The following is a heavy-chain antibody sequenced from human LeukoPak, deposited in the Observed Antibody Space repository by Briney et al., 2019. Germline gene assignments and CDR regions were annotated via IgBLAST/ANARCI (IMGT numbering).Heavy chain of an antibody. CDR3: ARDHGGNSFDY. D-gene: IGHD4-23*01. CDR1: GYTFTSYY. J-gene: IGHJ4*02. Sequence: GASVKVSCKASGYTFTSYYMHWVRHAPGQGLEWMGIINPSGGSTSYAQKFQGRVTMTRDMSTSTVYMELSSLRSEDTAVYYCARDHGGNSFDYWGQGTLVTVSS. CDR2: INPSGGST. V-gene: IGHV1-46*01.